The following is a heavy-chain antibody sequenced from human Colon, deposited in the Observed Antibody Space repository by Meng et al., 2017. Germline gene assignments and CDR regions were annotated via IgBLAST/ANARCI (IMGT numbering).Heavy chain of an antibody. CDR1: GVSLTTSGVG. Sequence: QITLKELGPALVKPTQTLTLTCTFSGVSLTTSGVGVAWIRQPPGKALEWLALIYWDDEKRYSPSLKTRLTITKDTSKNQVVLTMTNMDPVDTATYYCAHRHPGGPVDYWGQGTLVTVSS. V-gene: IGHV2-5*02. J-gene: IGHJ4*02. CDR3: AHRHPGGPVDY. CDR2: IYWDDEK. D-gene: IGHD3-16*01.